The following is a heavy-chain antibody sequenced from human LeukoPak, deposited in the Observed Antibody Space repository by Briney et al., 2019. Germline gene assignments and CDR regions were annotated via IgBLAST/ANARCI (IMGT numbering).Heavy chain of an antibody. D-gene: IGHD6-6*01. CDR1: GFTFSNYW. CDR2: INSDGSST. Sequence: TGGSLRLSCVASGFTFSNYWMHWVRQAPGKGLVWVSRINSDGSSTTYADSVKGRFTISRDNAENTLYLQMNSLRAEDTAVYHCAREYSSSRYFDYWGQGTLVTVSS. CDR3: AREYSSSRYFDY. V-gene: IGHV3-74*01. J-gene: IGHJ4*02.